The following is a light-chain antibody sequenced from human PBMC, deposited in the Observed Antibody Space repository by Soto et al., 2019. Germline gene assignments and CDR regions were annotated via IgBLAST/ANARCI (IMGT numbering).Light chain of an antibody. Sequence: EIVLTQSPATLSLFPGQRATISCRASQRVGRYLAWYQQKPGQAPMLLIYDASNMATGIPARFSGSVSGTDFTLIISSLEPADFAVYYCQQRATWPQKWTFGRWTKVEIK. J-gene: IGKJ1*01. CDR3: QQRATWPQKWT. V-gene: IGKV3-11*01. CDR1: QRVGRY. CDR2: DAS.